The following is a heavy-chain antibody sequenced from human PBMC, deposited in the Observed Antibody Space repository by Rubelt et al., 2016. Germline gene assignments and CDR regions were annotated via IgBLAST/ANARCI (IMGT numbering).Heavy chain of an antibody. J-gene: IGHJ5*02. D-gene: IGHD3-10*01. CDR3: ARCYGSGSYGNWFDP. Sequence: QVQLVQSGAEVKKPGASVKVSCKASGYTFTSYGISWVRQAPGQGLEWMGWISAYNGNTNYAQKRKCIVTMTTDTSTSTAYMELRSLRADDPAVYYCARCYGSGSYGNWFDPWGQGTLVTVSS. V-gene: IGHV1-18*01. CDR2: ISAYNGNT. CDR1: GYTFTSYG.